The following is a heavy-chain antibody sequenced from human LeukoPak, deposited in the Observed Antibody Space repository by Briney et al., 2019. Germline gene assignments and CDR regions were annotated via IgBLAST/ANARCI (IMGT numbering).Heavy chain of an antibody. V-gene: IGHV3-21*01. CDR2: ISSSSSYI. J-gene: IGHJ4*02. Sequence: GGSLRLSCAASGFTFSSYSMNWVRQAPGKGLEWVSSISSSSSYIYYADSVKGRFTISRDNAKNSLYLQMNSLRAEDTAVYYCARVMYDILTGYYAAYYFDYWGQGTLVTVSS. CDR3: ARVMYDILTGYYAAYYFDY. D-gene: IGHD3-9*01. CDR1: GFTFSSYS.